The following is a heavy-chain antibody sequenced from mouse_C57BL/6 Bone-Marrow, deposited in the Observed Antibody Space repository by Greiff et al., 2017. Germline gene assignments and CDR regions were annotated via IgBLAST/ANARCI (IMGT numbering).Heavy chain of an antibody. D-gene: IGHD1-1*01. Sequence: QQSCKASGYTFTSYWMHWVKQRPGRGLEWIGRIDPNSGGTKYNEKFKSKATLTVDKPSSTAYMQLSSLTSEDSAVYYCARPYAFSYYFDYWGQGTTLTVSS. CDR2: IDPNSGGT. J-gene: IGHJ2*01. V-gene: IGHV1-72*01. CDR1: GYTFTSYW. CDR3: ARPYAFSYYFDY.